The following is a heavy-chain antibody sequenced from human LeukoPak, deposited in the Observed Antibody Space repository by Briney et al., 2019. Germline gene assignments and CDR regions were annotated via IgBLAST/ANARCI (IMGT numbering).Heavy chain of an antibody. V-gene: IGHV3-30*02. CDR3: ARSAAAVYYFDY. Sequence: GGSLRLSCAASGFTFSSYGMHWVRQAPGKGLEWVAFIRYDGSNKYYADSVKGRFTISRDNSKNTLYLQMNSLRAEDTAVYYCARSAAAVYYFDYWGQGTLVTVSP. CDR2: IRYDGSNK. J-gene: IGHJ4*02. D-gene: IGHD6-13*01. CDR1: GFTFSSYG.